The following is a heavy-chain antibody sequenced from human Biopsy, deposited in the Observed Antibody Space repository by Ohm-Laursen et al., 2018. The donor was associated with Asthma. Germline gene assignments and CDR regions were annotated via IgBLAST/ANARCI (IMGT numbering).Heavy chain of an antibody. J-gene: IGHJ4*02. CDR2: IYYSGRT. Sequence: SETLSLTCTVSGDAMSTSGSYWGWIRQSPGKGLEWIGSIYYSGRTYYNPSLESRVTISADTSKNHFSLKVTSVTAADTAVYYCARDFGGWYYFDNWGQGSLVTVSS. CDR3: ARDFGGWYYFDN. CDR1: GDAMSTSGSY. V-gene: IGHV4-39*02. D-gene: IGHD3-3*01.